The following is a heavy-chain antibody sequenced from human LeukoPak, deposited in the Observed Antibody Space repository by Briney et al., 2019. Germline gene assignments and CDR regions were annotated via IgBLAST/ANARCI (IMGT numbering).Heavy chain of an antibody. CDR2: IWFDGSNK. CDR3: AAREVRAATTYGMDV. J-gene: IGHJ6*02. D-gene: IGHD2-15*01. Sequence: GRSLRLSCATSGFTFSSYGMHWVRQAPGKGLEWVAVIWFDGSNKHYADSVKGRFTISRDNSRNTLYLQMNSLRAEDTAVYYCAAREVRAATTYGMDVWGQGTTVTVSS. V-gene: IGHV3-33*01. CDR1: GFTFSSYG.